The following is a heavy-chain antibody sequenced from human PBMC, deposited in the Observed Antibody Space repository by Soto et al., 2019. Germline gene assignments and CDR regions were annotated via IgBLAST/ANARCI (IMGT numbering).Heavy chain of an antibody. V-gene: IGHV3-21*01. Sequence: GGSLRLSCAASGFTFSSYSMNWVRQAPGKGLEWVSSISSSSSYIYYADSVKGRFTISRDNAKNSLYLQMNSLRAEDTAVYYCATPYSNYRGYYYYGMDVWGQGTTVTVFS. D-gene: IGHD4-4*01. CDR3: ATPYSNYRGYYYYGMDV. CDR1: GFTFSSYS. J-gene: IGHJ6*02. CDR2: ISSSSSYI.